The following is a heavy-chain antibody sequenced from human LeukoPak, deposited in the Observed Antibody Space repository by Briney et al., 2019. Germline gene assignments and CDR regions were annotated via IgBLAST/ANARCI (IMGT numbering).Heavy chain of an antibody. CDR2: IGSSSSTI. CDR3: ARDGVQIWHYVGTFDV. Sequence: GGSLRLSCAASGFTFSSYSMNWVRQAPGKGLEWVSYIGSSSSTIYYADSVKGRFTISRDNAKNSLYLQMNSLRDEDTAVYYCARDGVQIWHYVGTFDVWGQGALVTVSS. V-gene: IGHV3-48*02. D-gene: IGHD1-7*01. J-gene: IGHJ4*02. CDR1: GFTFSSYS.